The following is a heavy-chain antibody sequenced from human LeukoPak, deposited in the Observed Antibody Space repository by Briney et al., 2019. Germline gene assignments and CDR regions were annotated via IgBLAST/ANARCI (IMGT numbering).Heavy chain of an antibody. CDR2: IGSSSSTI. Sequence: GGSLRLSCAASQFTFSYYSMNWVRQAPGKGLEWVSYIGSSSSTIYYAESVKGRFTTSRDNAKNSLYLQMNSLRAEDTAVYYCARMVRDYYYGMDVWGQGTTVTVSS. CDR1: QFTFSYYS. CDR3: ARMVRDYYYGMDV. D-gene: IGHD3-10*01. V-gene: IGHV3-48*04. J-gene: IGHJ6*02.